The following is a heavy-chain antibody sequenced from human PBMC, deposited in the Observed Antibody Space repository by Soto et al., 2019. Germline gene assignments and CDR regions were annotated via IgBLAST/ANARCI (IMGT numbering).Heavy chain of an antibody. CDR3: ARVFKAGAYYYYYYMDV. J-gene: IGHJ6*03. CDR1: GGSISSYY. V-gene: IGHV4-59*01. Sequence: SETLSITCTVSGGSISSYYWSWIRQPPGKGLEWIGYIYYSGSTNYNPSLKSRVTISVDTSKNQFSLKLSSVTAADTAVYYCARVFKAGAYYYYYYMDVWGKGTTVTVSS. CDR2: IYYSGST. D-gene: IGHD6-19*01.